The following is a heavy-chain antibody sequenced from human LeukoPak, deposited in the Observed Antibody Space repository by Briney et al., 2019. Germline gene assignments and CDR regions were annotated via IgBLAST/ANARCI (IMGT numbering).Heavy chain of an antibody. V-gene: IGHV4-39*01. Sequence: SETLSLTCIVSGGSISSSTYYWGWIRQPPGRGLDWIGSIYYSGSTCYNPSLKSRVTISVDTSKNQFSLKLSSVTAADTAVYYCARGSSVPYCSGGSCYPTDLDHWGQGTLVTVSS. CDR1: GGSISSSTYY. D-gene: IGHD2-15*01. J-gene: IGHJ4*02. CDR2: IYYSGST. CDR3: ARGSSVPYCSGGSCYPTDLDH.